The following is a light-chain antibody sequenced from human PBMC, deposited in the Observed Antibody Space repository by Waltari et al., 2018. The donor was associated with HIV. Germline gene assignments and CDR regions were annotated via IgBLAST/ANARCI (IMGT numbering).Light chain of an antibody. CDR1: TLRSKS. V-gene: IGLV3-21*04. J-gene: IGLJ2*01. CDR3: QVWDSGIVV. Sequence: SYVLTPPPSVSMAPGKPARLPFGGYTLRSKSVPWYQQKPGQAPVLVIYDDSDRPSGIPERFSGSNSGNTATLTISRVEAGDEADYYCQVWDSGIVVFGGGTKVTVL. CDR2: DDS.